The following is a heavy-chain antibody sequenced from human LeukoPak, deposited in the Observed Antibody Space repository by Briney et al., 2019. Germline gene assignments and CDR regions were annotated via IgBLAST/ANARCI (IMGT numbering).Heavy chain of an antibody. D-gene: IGHD5-12*01. CDR3: ARRGKRYSGYQSYDDY. Sequence: GGSLRLSCAASGFTFSSYSMNWVRQAPGKGLEWVSSISSSSSYIYYADSVKGRFTISRDNAKNSLYLQMNSLRAEDTAVYYCARRGKRYSGYQSYDDYWGQGTLVTVSS. CDR1: GFTFSSYS. CDR2: ISSSSSYI. J-gene: IGHJ4*02. V-gene: IGHV3-21*01.